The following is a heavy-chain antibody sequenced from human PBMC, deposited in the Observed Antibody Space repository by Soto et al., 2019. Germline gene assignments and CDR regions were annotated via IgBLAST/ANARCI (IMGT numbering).Heavy chain of an antibody. CDR2: IGTAGDT. V-gene: IGHV3-13*01. CDR1: GFTFSSYD. D-gene: IGHD5-18*01. J-gene: IGHJ6*02. CDR3: ARSEVDTAMGGSYYYGMDV. Sequence: GGSLRLSCAASGFTFSSYDMHWVRQATGKGLEWVSAIGTAGDTYYPGSVKGRFTISRENAKNSLYLQMNSLRAEDTAVYYCARSEVDTAMGGSYYYGMDVWGQGTTVTVSS.